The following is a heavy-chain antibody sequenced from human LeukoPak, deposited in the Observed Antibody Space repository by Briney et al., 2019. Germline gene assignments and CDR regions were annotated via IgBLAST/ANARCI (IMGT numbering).Heavy chain of an antibody. CDR3: ARDPMGSYDFWSGYRDY. CDR1: GFTFSSYG. J-gene: IGHJ4*02. D-gene: IGHD3-3*01. CDR2: IWYDGSNK. V-gene: IGHV3-33*01. Sequence: PGGSLRLSCAASGFTFSSYGMHWVRQAPGKGLEWVAVIWYDGSNKYYADSVKGRFTISRDNSENTLYLQMNSLRAEDTAVYYCARDPMGSYDFWSGYRDYSGQGTLVTVSS.